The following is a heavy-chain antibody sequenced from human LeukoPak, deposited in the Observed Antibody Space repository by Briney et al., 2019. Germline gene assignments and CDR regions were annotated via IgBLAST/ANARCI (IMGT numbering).Heavy chain of an antibody. CDR2: INSDGSST. J-gene: IGHJ4*02. D-gene: IGHD3-10*01. CDR1: GFTFSSYW. CDR3: ASTVGSAPDYYGSGGFALLDY. V-gene: IGHV3-74*01. Sequence: GGSLRLSCAASGFTFSSYWMHWVRQVPGKGLVWVSRINSDGSSTTYADSVKGRFTISRDNAKNTLYLQMNSLRAEDTAVYYCASTVGSAPDYYGSGGFALLDYWGQGTLVTVSS.